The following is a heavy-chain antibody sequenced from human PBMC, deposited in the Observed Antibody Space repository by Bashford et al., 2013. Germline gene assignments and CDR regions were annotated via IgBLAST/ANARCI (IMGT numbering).Heavy chain of an antibody. Sequence: ASVKVSCKASGYTFIAYYMHWVRQAPGQGLEWMGWINPNTGGTNYAQKFQGRVTMTRDTSINTAYMDLSSLRSDDTAMYYCARDLILCTSTSCDTTSENWFDPWAREPWSPSPQ. CDR3: ARDLILCTSTSCDTTSENWFDP. D-gene: IGHD2-2*02. V-gene: IGHV1-2*02. CDR2: INPNTGGT. CDR1: GYTFIAYY. J-gene: IGHJ5*02.